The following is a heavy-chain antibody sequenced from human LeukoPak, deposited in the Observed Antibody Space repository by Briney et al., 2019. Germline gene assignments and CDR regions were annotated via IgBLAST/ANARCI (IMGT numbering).Heavy chain of an antibody. V-gene: IGHV5-51*01. D-gene: IGHD1-26*01. CDR3: ARRRKIVGATNAFDI. Sequence: GESLKISCRGSGYSFTSYWIGWVRQMPGNGLEWMGIIYPGDSDTRYSPSFQGQVTISADKSISTAYLQWSSLKASDTAMYYCARRRKIVGATNAFDIWGQGTMVTVSS. CDR2: IYPGDSDT. CDR1: GYSFTSYW. J-gene: IGHJ3*02.